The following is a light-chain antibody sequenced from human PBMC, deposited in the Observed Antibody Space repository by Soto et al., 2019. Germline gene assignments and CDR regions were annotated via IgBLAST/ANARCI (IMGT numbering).Light chain of an antibody. CDR3: QQRSNWPPKAT. V-gene: IGKV3-11*01. CDR2: DAS. Sequence: EIVLTQSPATLSLSPGERATLSCRASQSVSSYLAWYQQKPGQAPRLLIYDASNRATGIPARFSGSGSGTDFILTISSLEPEAFAVYYCQQRSNWPPKATFGGGTKVEI. J-gene: IGKJ4*01. CDR1: QSVSSY.